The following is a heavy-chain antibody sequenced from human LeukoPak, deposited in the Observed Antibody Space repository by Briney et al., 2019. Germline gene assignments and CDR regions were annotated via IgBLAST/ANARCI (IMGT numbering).Heavy chain of an antibody. CDR1: GFTFSSYG. CDR3: TKGIAVASFDY. Sequence: GGSLRLSCAASGFTFSSYGMHWVRQAPGKGLEWVAVISYDGRNKYYADSVKGRFTISRDNSKNTLYLQMNSLRAEDTAVYYCTKGIAVASFDYWGQGTLVTVSS. CDR2: ISYDGRNK. D-gene: IGHD6-19*01. V-gene: IGHV3-30*18. J-gene: IGHJ4*02.